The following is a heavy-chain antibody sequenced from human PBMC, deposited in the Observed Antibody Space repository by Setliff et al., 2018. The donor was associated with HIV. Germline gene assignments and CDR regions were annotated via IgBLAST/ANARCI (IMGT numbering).Heavy chain of an antibody. D-gene: IGHD1-7*01. Sequence: PSETLSLTCTLSGVSINNSNWWSWVRQSPGKGLEWIGHIYTNGRTNYNPPLKSRVTISVDPSKNQFSLKLSSVTATDTAMYYCASANWNYLGYWFDPWGQGTLVTVSS. CDR3: ASANWNYLGYWFDP. J-gene: IGHJ5*02. V-gene: IGHV4-4*02. CDR2: IYTNGRT. CDR1: GVSINNSNW.